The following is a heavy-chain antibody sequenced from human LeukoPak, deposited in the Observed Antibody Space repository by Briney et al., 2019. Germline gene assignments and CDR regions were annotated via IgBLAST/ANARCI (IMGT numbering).Heavy chain of an antibody. CDR2: IYYSGST. D-gene: IGHD4-17*01. V-gene: IGHV4-59*01. CDR3: ARVPPNYGDYADSFDY. Sequence: SETLSPTCTVSGGSISSYYWSWIRQPPGKGLEWIGYIYYSGSTSYNPSLKSRVTISVDTSKNQFSLKLSSVTAADTAVYYCARVPPNYGDYADSFDYWGQGTLVTVSS. J-gene: IGHJ4*02. CDR1: GGSISSYY.